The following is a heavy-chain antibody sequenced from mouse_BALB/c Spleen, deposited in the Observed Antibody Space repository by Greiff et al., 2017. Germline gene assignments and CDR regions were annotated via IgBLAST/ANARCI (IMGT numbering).Heavy chain of an antibody. CDR3: ARSEGGKGYAMDY. CDR1: GYTFTDYA. CDR2: ISTYYGDA. Sequence: QVQLQQSGAELVRPGVSVKISCKGSGYTFTDYAMHWVKQSHAKSLEWIGVISTYYGDASYNQKFKGKATMTVDKSSSTAYMELARLTSEDSAIYYCARSEGGKGYAMDYWGQGTSVTVSS. J-gene: IGHJ4*01. V-gene: IGHV1S137*01.